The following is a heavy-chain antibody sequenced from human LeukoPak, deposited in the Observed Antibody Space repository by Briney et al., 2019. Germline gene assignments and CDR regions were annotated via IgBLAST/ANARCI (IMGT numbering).Heavy chain of an antibody. D-gene: IGHD2-2*01. CDR1: GFTFSSYA. CDR3: SSSVTSYWGGNVDY. Sequence: GSLRLSCAASGFTFSSYAMSWVRQAPGKGLEWVSGITDTTTYYADSVKGRFTISRDNSKNTVYLQMNSLRAEDTALYYCSSSVTSYWGGNVDYWGQGTPVSVSS. J-gene: IGHJ4*02. CDR2: ITDTTT. V-gene: IGHV3-23*01.